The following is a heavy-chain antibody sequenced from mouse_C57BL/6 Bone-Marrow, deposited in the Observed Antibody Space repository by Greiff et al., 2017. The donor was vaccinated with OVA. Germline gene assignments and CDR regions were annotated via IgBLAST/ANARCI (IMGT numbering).Heavy chain of an antibody. CDR2: IDPNSGGT. Sequence: QVQLKQPGAELVKPGASVKLSCKASGYTFTSYWMHWVKQRPGRGLEWIGRIDPNSGGTKYNEKFKSKATLTVDKPSSTAYMQLSSLTSEDSAVYYCARWGYYGSSLTYWYFDVWGTGTTVTVSS. V-gene: IGHV1-72*01. CDR3: ARWGYYGSSLTYWYFDV. J-gene: IGHJ1*03. D-gene: IGHD1-1*01. CDR1: GYTFTSYW.